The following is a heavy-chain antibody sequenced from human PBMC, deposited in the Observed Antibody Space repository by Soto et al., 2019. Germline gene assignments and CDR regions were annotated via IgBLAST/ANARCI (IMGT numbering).Heavy chain of an antibody. J-gene: IGHJ4*02. CDR2: ISAPNGNT. D-gene: IGHD1-1*01. Sequence: QVHLVQSGAEVKKPGASVKVSCKASGYTFTSYGITWVRQAPGQGLEWMGWISAPNGNTDYAQKLQGRVIVTRDTSASTAYMELRGLRSDATAVYYCARGRYGDYWGQGAVVTVSS. V-gene: IGHV1-18*01. CDR1: GYTFTSYG. CDR3: ARGRYGDY.